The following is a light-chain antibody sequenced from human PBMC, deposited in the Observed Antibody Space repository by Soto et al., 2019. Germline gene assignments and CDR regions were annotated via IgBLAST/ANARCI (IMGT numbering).Light chain of an antibody. CDR1: SSDIGYY. CDR3: SSYTSTNTWV. V-gene: IGLV2-14*01. Sequence: QSALTQPASVSGSPGQSITISCTGTSSDIGYYVSWYQHHPDKAPKLMIYEVNNRPSGVSDRFSGSKSGNTASLTISGLQAGDEADYYCSSYTSTNTWVFGGGTKLTVL. J-gene: IGLJ3*02. CDR2: EVN.